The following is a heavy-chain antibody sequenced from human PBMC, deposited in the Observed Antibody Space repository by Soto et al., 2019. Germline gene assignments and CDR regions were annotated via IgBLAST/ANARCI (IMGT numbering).Heavy chain of an antibody. CDR2: MLYTGTT. V-gene: IGHV4-59*01. CDR1: SDSINNYY. D-gene: IGHD5-18*01. CDR3: ARVSGFAYGYPQQFDS. Sequence: QVRLQESGPGLVTPSETLSLICSVSSDSINNYYWSWVRQPPGKGLEWLGCMLYTGTTKYNPSLTGRISISGDASKSQFSLKLTSVTAADTAVYYCARVSGFAYGYPQQFDSWGQGSLVTVSS. J-gene: IGHJ4*02.